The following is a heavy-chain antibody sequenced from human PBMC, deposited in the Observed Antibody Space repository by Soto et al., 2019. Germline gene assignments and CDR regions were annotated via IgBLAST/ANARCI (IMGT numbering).Heavy chain of an antibody. CDR2: ISGYGGST. J-gene: IGHJ6*02. CDR3: AKSRSGWYDMDV. Sequence: GGSLRLSCSASGFTFSSYVMNWVRQAPGKGLEWVSGISGYGGSTFYTDSVKGRFTISRDNSKNTIYLQMNSLRAEDTAIYYCAKSRSGWYDMDVWGQGTTVTVSS. V-gene: IGHV3-23*01. D-gene: IGHD6-19*01. CDR1: GFTFSSYV.